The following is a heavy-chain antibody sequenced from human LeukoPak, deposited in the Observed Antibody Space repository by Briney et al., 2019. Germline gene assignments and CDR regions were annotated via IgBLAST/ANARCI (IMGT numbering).Heavy chain of an antibody. Sequence: SETLSLTCTVSGGSISSYYWSWIRQPPGKGLEWIGYIYYSGSTNYNPSLKSRVTISVDTSKNQFSLKLSSVTAADTAVYYCARFLWFGEWEGWFDPWGQGTLVTVSS. J-gene: IGHJ5*02. D-gene: IGHD3-10*01. CDR3: ARFLWFGEWEGWFDP. CDR1: GGSISSYY. V-gene: IGHV4-59*01. CDR2: IYYSGST.